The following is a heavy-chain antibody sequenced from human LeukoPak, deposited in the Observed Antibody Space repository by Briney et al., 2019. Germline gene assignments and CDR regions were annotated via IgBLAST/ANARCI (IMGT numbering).Heavy chain of an antibody. J-gene: IGHJ4*02. Sequence: ASVKVSCKASGYTFTGYYMHWVRQAPGQGLEWMGWINPNSGGTNYAQKFQGRVTMTRDTSISTAYMELSRLRSDDTAVYYCAREAAAGVYFEYWGQGTLVTVSS. CDR3: AREAAAGVYFEY. D-gene: IGHD6-13*01. V-gene: IGHV1-2*02. CDR1: GYTFTGYY. CDR2: INPNSGGT.